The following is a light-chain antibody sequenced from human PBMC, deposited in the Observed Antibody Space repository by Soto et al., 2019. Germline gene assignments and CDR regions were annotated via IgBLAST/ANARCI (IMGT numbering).Light chain of an antibody. J-gene: IGKJ2*02. CDR2: KAS. Sequence: DIQITQSPSTLSASVGDRVAIACRPSQSITTWLAWYQQKPGKAPKVLIYKASTLESGVSSRFSGSGSETEFTLTISSLQPDDSATYYCQQYHSYPRTFGQGTKLEIK. V-gene: IGKV1-5*03. CDR1: QSITTW. CDR3: QQYHSYPRT.